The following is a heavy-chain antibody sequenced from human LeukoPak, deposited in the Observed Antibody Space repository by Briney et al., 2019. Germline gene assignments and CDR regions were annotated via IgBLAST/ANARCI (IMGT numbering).Heavy chain of an antibody. V-gene: IGHV4-34*01. J-gene: IGHJ4*02. Sequence: PSETLSLTCAVYGGSFTDYYWSWIRQPPGKGLEWIGEINHSGSTNYNPSLKSRVTISVNTSKNQFSLKLSSVTAADTAVYYCARGASTFDYWGQGTLVTVSS. CDR2: INHSGST. CDR1: GGSFTDYY. CDR3: ARGASTFDY.